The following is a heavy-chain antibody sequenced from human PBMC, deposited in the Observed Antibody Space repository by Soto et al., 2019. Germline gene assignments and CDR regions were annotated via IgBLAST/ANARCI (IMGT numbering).Heavy chain of an antibody. CDR3: ARDRHDKYSSSWYYNCFDP. Sequence: ASVKVSCKASGYTFTSYAMHWVRQAPGQRLEWMGWINAGNGNTKYSQKFQGRVTITRDTSASTAYMELSSLRSEDTAVYYCARDRHDKYSSSWYYNCFDPWGQGTLVTVSS. V-gene: IGHV1-3*01. J-gene: IGHJ5*02. D-gene: IGHD6-13*01. CDR2: INAGNGNT. CDR1: GYTFTSYA.